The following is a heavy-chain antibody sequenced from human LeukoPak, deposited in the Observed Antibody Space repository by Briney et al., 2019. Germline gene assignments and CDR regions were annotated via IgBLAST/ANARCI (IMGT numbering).Heavy chain of an antibody. J-gene: IGHJ4*02. V-gene: IGHV3-49*04. CDR1: GFTFGDYA. Sequence: GGSLRLSCTAIGFTFGDYAMSWVRQAPGKGLEWLGFIRSKAYGGTTEYAASVKGRFSISRDDSKSIAYLQMNSLETEDTAVYYCTRDYYDSSGCPYYFDYWGQGTLVTVSS. CDR3: TRDYYDSSGCPYYFDY. D-gene: IGHD3-22*01. CDR2: IRSKAYGGTT.